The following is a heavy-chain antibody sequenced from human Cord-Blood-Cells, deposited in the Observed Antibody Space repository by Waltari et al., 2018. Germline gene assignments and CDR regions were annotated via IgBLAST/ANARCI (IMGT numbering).Heavy chain of an antibody. J-gene: IGHJ4*02. CDR1: GGSFRCYS. V-gene: IGHV4-34*01. D-gene: IGHD3-3*01. CDR2: INHSGST. Sequence: QVPLQQWGSGLLKPSETLSLTCAVHGGSFRCYSLRLIRQPPGKGLEWIGEINHSGSTNYNPSLKSRVTISVDTSKNQFSLKLSSVTAADTAVYYCARAPQFSTYYFDYWGQGTLVTVSS. CDR3: ARAPQFSTYYFDY.